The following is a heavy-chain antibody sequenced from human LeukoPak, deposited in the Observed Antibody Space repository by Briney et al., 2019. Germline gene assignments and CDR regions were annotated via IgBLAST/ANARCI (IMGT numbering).Heavy chain of an antibody. V-gene: IGHV5-51*01. J-gene: IGHJ4*02. D-gene: IGHD3-9*01. Sequence: GASLKISCKGSGYSFTSYWIGWVRQMPGKGLEWMGIIYPGDSDTRYSPSFQGQVTISADKSISTAYLQWSSLKASDTAMYYCAKTYYDILTGYYNVEYYFDYWGQGTLVTVSS. CDR1: GYSFTSYW. CDR3: AKTYYDILTGYYNVEYYFDY. CDR2: IYPGDSDT.